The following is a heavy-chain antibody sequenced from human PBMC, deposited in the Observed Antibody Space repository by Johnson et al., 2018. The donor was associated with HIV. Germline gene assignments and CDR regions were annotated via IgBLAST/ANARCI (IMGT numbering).Heavy chain of an antibody. J-gene: IGHJ3*02. CDR3: ARQHSYDSSGQGGGLDAFDI. D-gene: IGHD3-22*01. V-gene: IGHV3-20*04. Sequence: VQLVESGGGVVRPGGSLRLSCVASGFTFDDYDMTWVRQAPGKGLEWVSGINWNGGRTGYADSVKGRFTISRENVNSSLYLQMNSLRAEDTALYYCARQHSYDSSGQGGGLDAFDIWGQGTIVTVSS. CDR1: GFTFDDYD. CDR2: INWNGGRT.